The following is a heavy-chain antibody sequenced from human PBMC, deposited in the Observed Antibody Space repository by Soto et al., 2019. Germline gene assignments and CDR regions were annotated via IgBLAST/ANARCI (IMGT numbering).Heavy chain of an antibody. CDR1: GGSFMSQA. CDR3: ARGSYDSYAGFFGMDV. Sequence: ASVKVSCKTSGGSFMSQAISWVRRAPGQGPEWMGGIIPFSGTVTYTQRFQGRLTLTADEPTKTAYMELSSLRPEDTAVYYCARGSYDSYAGFFGMDVWGQGTKVTVSS. CDR2: IIPFSGTV. J-gene: IGHJ6*02. D-gene: IGHD3-10*01. V-gene: IGHV1-69*13.